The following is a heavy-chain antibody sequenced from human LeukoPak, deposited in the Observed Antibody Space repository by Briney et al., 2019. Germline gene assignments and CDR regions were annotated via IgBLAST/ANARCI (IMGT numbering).Heavy chain of an antibody. CDR3: ARGGSYYDY. J-gene: IGHJ4*02. CDR2: IYYSGSA. Sequence: SQTLSLTCTVSGGSISSGDHYWSWIRQPPGKGLERIGYIYYSGSAYYNPSLKSRSTMSVDTSKNQFSLTLTSVTAADTAVYYRARGGSYYDYWGQGTLVTVSS. D-gene: IGHD3-16*01. CDR1: GGSISSGDHY. V-gene: IGHV4-30-4*01.